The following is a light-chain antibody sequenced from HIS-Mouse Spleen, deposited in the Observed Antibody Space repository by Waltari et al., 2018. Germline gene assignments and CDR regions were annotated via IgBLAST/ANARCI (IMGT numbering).Light chain of an antibody. Sequence: QSALTQPASVSGSPGQSITISCTGTRSDVGSYHLVSWYQQHPGKAPKLMIYEGSKRPSGVSNRFSGSKSGNTASLTISGLQAEDEADYYCCSYAGSRVFGGGTKLTVL. J-gene: IGLJ3*02. CDR3: CSYAGSRV. V-gene: IGLV2-23*01. CDR2: EGS. CDR1: RSDVGSYHL.